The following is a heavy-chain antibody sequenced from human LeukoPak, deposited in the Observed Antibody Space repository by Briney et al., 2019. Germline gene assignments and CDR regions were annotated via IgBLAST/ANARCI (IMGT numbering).Heavy chain of an antibody. Sequence: PGGSLRLSCAASGFTFSSYAMHWVRQAPGKGQEWVAVISYDGSNKYYADSVKGRFTISRDNSKNTLYLQMNSLRAEDTAVYYCARGYYDSSGAPPFDYWGQGTLVTVSS. CDR2: ISYDGSNK. J-gene: IGHJ4*02. V-gene: IGHV3-30-3*01. CDR3: ARGYYDSSGAPPFDY. D-gene: IGHD3-22*01. CDR1: GFTFSSYA.